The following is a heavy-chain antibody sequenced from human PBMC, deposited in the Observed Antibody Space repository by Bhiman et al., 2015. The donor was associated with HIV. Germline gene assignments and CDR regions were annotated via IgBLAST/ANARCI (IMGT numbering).Heavy chain of an antibody. CDR3: TTSAPILYYFDY. J-gene: IGHJ4*02. D-gene: IGHD2-2*01. Sequence: EVQLVESGGGLVKPGGSLRLSCAASGFSFSSYSMNWVRQAPGKGLEWVSTIGSSSSYKYYADSVKGRFSISRDNAKNSLSLQMNNLKSEDTAVYYCTTSAPILYYFDYWGQGTLVTVSS. V-gene: IGHV3-21*03. CDR1: GFSFSSYS. CDR2: IGSSSSYK.